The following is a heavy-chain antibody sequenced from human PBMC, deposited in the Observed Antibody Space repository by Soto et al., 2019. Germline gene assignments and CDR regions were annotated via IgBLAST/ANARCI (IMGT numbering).Heavy chain of an antibody. D-gene: IGHD2-21*02. CDR2: IDYSGST. Sequence: QLQLQESGPGLVKPSETLSLTCSVSGGSISSSSYFWGWIRQPPGKGREWIGSIDYSGSTYSNPSLRSRVTVSVDTSMNQFSLKLSSVTAADTAVYYCARHPSDFWFDPWGQGTLVTVSS. J-gene: IGHJ5*02. CDR1: GGSISSSSYF. V-gene: IGHV4-39*01. CDR3: ARHPSDFWFDP.